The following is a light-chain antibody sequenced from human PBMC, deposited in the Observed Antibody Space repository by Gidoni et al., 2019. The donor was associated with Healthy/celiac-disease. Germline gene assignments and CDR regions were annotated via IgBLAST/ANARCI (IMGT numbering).Light chain of an antibody. CDR2: DAS. Sequence: EIVLTQSPATLSLSPGERATLSCRASQSVSSYLAGYQQKPGQAPRLLIYDASNRATGSPARLSGSGSGTDSTLIISSLEPEDFAVYYCQQRSNWPQGITFGQGTRLEIK. CDR1: QSVSSY. CDR3: QQRSNWPQGIT. V-gene: IGKV3-11*01. J-gene: IGKJ5*01.